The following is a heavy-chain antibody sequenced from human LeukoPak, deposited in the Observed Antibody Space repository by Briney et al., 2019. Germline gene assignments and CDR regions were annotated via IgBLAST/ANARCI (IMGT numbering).Heavy chain of an antibody. CDR1: GFTFSSYA. D-gene: IGHD3-9*01. V-gene: IGHV3-30*04. CDR3: ARVVLTVLYDY. J-gene: IGHJ4*02. CDR2: ISYDGSNE. Sequence: GSLRLSCAASGFTFSSYAMHWVRQAPGKGLEWVAVISYDGSNEYYADSVKGRFTISRDNSKNTLYLQMNSLRAEDTAVYYCARVVLTVLYDYWGQGTLVTVSS.